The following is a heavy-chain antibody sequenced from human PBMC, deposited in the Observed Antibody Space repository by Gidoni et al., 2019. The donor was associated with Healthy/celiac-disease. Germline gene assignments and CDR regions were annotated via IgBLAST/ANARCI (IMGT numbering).Heavy chain of an antibody. V-gene: IGHV3-23*01. CDR1: GFTVSSYA. CDR2: ISGRVGST. CDR3: ATEGITIFGVVTDLEYYFDY. J-gene: IGHJ4*02. Sequence: EVQLLESGGGLVQPGGSLRLYCAASGFTVSSYAMSWVRQAPGKGLGWVSAISGRVGSTYYAGSVKRRFTISRDNSKTTLYLQMNSLRAEDTAVYYCATEGITIFGVVTDLEYYFDYWGQGTLVTVSS. D-gene: IGHD3-3*01.